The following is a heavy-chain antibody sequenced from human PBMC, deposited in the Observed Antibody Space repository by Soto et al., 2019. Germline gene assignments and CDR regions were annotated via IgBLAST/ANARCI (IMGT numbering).Heavy chain of an antibody. CDR3: TTVVYDSSGRTGY. J-gene: IGHJ4*02. CDR2: IKSKTDGGTT. V-gene: IGHV3-15*07. D-gene: IGHD3-22*01. Sequence: EVQLVESGGGLVKPGGSLRLSCAASGFTYSNAWMNWVRQAPGKGLEWVGRIKSKTDGGTTDYAAPVKGRFTISRDDSKNTLHLQINSLKTEDTAVYYCTTVVYDSSGRTGYWGQGTLVTVSS. CDR1: GFTYSNAW.